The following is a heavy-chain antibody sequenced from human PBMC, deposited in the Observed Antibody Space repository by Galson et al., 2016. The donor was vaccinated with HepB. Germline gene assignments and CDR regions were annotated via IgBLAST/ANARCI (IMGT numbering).Heavy chain of an antibody. D-gene: IGHD1-1*01. V-gene: IGHV3-30-3*01. CDR1: GFTFNNYA. CDR2: ISFDASTK. CDR3: ARGVQLERRGNYYYYDMDV. Sequence: SLRLSCAASGFTFNNYAMHWVRQAPGKGLEWVTVISFDASTKYYADSVKGRFTIARDNSQNTLYLQMNSLSTADTAAYYCARGVQLERRGNYYYYDMDVWGQGTTVTVSS. J-gene: IGHJ6*02.